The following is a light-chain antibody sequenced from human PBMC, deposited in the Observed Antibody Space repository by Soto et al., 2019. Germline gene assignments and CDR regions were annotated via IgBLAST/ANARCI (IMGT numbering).Light chain of an antibody. Sequence: QSALTQPASVSGSPGQLITISCTGTSSDVGAYNYDSWYQQYPGEAPKVIIYDVSHRPAGVSNRFSGSKSGNTASLTISGLQTQDEADYYCSSYTSATTYVFGTGTKLTVL. CDR3: SSYTSATTYV. J-gene: IGLJ1*01. V-gene: IGLV2-14*01. CDR2: DVS. CDR1: SSDVGAYNY.